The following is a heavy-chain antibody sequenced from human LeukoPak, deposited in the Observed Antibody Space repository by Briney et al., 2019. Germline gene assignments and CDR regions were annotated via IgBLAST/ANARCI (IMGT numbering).Heavy chain of an antibody. CDR1: GGSISSGDYY. D-gene: IGHD2-2*01. J-gene: IGHJ5*02. CDR2: IYYSGST. V-gene: IGHV4-30-4*01. Sequence: SETPSLTCTVSGGSISSGDYYWSWIRQPPGKGLEWIGYIYYSGSTYYNPSLKSRVTISVDTSKNQFSLKLSSVTAADTAVYYCARGVGNIVVVPAAMRFDPWGQGTLVTVSS. CDR3: ARGVGNIVVVPAAMRFDP.